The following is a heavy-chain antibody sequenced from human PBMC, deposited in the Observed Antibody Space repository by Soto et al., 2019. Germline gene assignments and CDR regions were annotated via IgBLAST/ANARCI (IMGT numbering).Heavy chain of an antibody. CDR3: LRVRLDRTDAYFVY. Sequence: CWKPYGSTYGRYSISWVRHAPGKGLAWMGGIIPIFGTANYAQKFRGRVTITADKSTGTAYMELSSLCSEETAVYFCLRVRLDRTDAYFVYWGQGSPVT. CDR1: GSTYGRYS. V-gene: IGHV1-69*06. D-gene: IGHD6-19*01. J-gene: IGHJ4*02. CDR2: IIPIFGTA.